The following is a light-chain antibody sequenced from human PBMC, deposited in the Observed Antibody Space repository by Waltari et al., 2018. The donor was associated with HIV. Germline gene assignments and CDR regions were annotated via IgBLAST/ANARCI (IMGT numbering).Light chain of an antibody. Sequence: PPSASGSPGQSVTISCTGTSSDVGGYNYVSWYQQHPGKAPKLMIYEVSKRPSGVPDRFSGSKSGNTASLTVSGLQAEDEADYYCSSYAGSNTHVVFGGGTELTVL. J-gene: IGLJ2*01. CDR2: EVS. CDR1: SSDVGGYNY. CDR3: SSYAGSNTHVV. V-gene: IGLV2-8*01.